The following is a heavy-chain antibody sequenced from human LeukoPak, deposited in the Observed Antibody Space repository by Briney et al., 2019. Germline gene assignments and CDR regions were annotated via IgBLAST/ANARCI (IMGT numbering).Heavy chain of an antibody. Sequence: GGSLRLSCAASGFTFSSYGMNWVRQAPGKGLEWVSYISSSSSTIYYADSVKGRFTISRDNAKNSLYLQMNSLRAEDTAVYYCARDTTTVTVRDWGQGTLVTVSS. D-gene: IGHD4-17*01. CDR1: GFTFSSYG. CDR3: ARDTTTVTVRD. J-gene: IGHJ4*02. CDR2: ISSSSSTI. V-gene: IGHV3-48*01.